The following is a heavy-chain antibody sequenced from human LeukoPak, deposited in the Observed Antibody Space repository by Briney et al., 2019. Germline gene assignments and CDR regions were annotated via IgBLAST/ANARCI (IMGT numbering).Heavy chain of an antibody. J-gene: IGHJ6*02. Sequence: SETLSLTCTVSGGSISSYYWSWIRQPPGKGLEWIGYIYYSGSTNYNPSLKSRVTISVDTSKNQFSLKLSSVTAADTAVYYCARDPRAGTDVWGQGTTVTVSS. CDR3: ARDPRAGTDV. CDR2: IYYSGST. D-gene: IGHD1-26*01. V-gene: IGHV4-59*12. CDR1: GGSISSYY.